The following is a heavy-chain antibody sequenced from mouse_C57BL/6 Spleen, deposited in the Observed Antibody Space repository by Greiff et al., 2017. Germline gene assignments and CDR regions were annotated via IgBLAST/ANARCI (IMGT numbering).Heavy chain of an antibody. J-gene: IGHJ2*01. CDR1: GYTFTSYW. CDR3: AREGWDEDYCFDY. V-gene: IGHV1-52*01. Sequence: QVQLQQPGAELVRPGSSVKLSCKASGYTFTSYWMHWVKQRPIQGLEWIGNIDPSDSETHYNQKFKDKATLTVDKSSSTAYMQLSSLTSEDSAVYYCAREGWDEDYCFDYWGQGTTLTVSS. CDR2: IDPSDSET. D-gene: IGHD3-3*01.